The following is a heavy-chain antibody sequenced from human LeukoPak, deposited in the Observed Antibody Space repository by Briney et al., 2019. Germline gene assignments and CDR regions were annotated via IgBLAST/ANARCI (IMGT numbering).Heavy chain of an antibody. CDR2: IYTSGST. CDR3: ARYDVWGSYRAFDY. V-gene: IGHV4-61*02. CDR1: GGSISSGNYY. Sequence: PSETLSLTCTVSGGSISSGNYYWSWIRQPAGKRLEWIGRIYTSGSTYYNPSLKSRVTISVDTSKNQFSLKLSSVTAADTAVYYCARYDVWGSYRAFDYWGQGTLVTVSS. J-gene: IGHJ4*02. D-gene: IGHD3-16*02.